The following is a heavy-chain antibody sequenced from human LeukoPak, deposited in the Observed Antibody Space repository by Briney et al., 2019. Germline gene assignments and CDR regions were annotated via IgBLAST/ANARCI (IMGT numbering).Heavy chain of an antibody. J-gene: IGHJ4*02. D-gene: IGHD3-22*01. V-gene: IGHV3-15*07. CDR3: TTERITMIVVVITDYFDC. Sequence: GSLRLSCAASGFTFSNAWMNWVRQAPGKGLEWVGRIKSKTDGGTTDYAAPVKGRFTISRDDSKNTLYLQMNSLKTEDTAVYYCTTERITMIVVVITDYFDCWGQGTLVTVSS. CDR2: IKSKTDGGTT. CDR1: GFTFSNAW.